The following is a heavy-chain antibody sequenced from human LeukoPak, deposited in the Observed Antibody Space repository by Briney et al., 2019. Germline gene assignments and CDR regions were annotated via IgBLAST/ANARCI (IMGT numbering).Heavy chain of an antibody. D-gene: IGHD4-17*01. CDR3: ARAAYGDYAFDY. Sequence: GSSVKVSCKASGGTFSSYAINWVRQATGQGLEWMGWMNPNSGNTGYAQKFQGRVTITRNTSISTAYMELSSLRSEDTAVYYCARAAYGDYAFDYWGQGTLVTVSS. J-gene: IGHJ4*02. CDR2: MNPNSGNT. CDR1: GGTFSSYA. V-gene: IGHV1-8*03.